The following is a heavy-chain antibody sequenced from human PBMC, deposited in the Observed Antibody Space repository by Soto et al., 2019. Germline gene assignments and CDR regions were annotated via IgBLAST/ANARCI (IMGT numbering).Heavy chain of an antibody. CDR2: ISSSSSYI. Sequence: EVQLVESGGGLVKPGGSLRLSCAASGFTFSSYSMNWVRQAPGKGLEWVSSISSSSSYIYYADSVKGRFTISRDNAKNSLYLQMNSLRAEDTAVYYCARVYGDYVHDAFDIWGQGTMVTVSS. CDR3: ARVYGDYVHDAFDI. D-gene: IGHD4-17*01. J-gene: IGHJ3*02. CDR1: GFTFSSYS. V-gene: IGHV3-21*01.